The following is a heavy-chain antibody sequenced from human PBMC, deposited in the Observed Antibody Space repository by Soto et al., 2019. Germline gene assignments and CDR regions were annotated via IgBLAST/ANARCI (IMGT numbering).Heavy chain of an antibody. Sequence: QVQLVESGGGVVQPGRSLRLSCAGSGYNFGSHGIHWVRRAPGKGLEWLAVVWYDGSKEYYADSVKGRFTVSKDNSINTAYLQINSLRGDDTAVYDCSRTIGYRPDHWGQGTLVTVSS. D-gene: IGHD3-16*02. CDR3: SRTIGYRPDH. V-gene: IGHV3-33*01. CDR1: GYNFGSHG. J-gene: IGHJ4*02. CDR2: VWYDGSKE.